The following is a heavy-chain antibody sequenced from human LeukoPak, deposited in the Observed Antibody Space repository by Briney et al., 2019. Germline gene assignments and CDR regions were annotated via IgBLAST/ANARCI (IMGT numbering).Heavy chain of an antibody. CDR2: IYYSGST. Sequence: SETLSLTCTVSGGSISSGGYYWSWIRQHPGKGLEWIGYIYYSGSTYYNPSLKSRVTISVDTSKNQFSLKLSSVTAADTAVYYCARDQGQWELGMDIWGQGTMVTVSS. V-gene: IGHV4-31*03. D-gene: IGHD1-26*01. CDR3: ARDQGQWELGMDI. J-gene: IGHJ3*02. CDR1: GGSISSGGYY.